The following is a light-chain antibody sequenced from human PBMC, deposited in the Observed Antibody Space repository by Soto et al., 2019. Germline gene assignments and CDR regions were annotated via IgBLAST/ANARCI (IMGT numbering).Light chain of an antibody. Sequence: QSVLTQPASVSGSPGQSITISCTGTSSDVGTYNYVSWYQQYPGKAPKLMIYEVRKRPSGVSNRFSGSKSGTTASLTISGLQAEDEADYYCSSFVGSPVVFGGGTQLTVL. V-gene: IGLV2-14*01. CDR2: EVR. J-gene: IGLJ2*01. CDR1: SSDVGTYNY. CDR3: SSFVGSPVV.